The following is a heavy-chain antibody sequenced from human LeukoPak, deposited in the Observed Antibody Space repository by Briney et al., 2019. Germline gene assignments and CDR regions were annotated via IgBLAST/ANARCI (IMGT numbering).Heavy chain of an antibody. J-gene: IGHJ6*04. V-gene: IGHV3-7*01. Sequence: GGSLRLSCAASGFTFSSNWMSWVRQAPGKGLEWVANIKQDGSEKYYVDSVKGRFTISRDNAKNSLYLQMNSLRAEDTAVYYCARYCSSTSCYPVDRNMDVWGIGTTVTVSS. CDR1: GFTFSSNW. CDR2: IKQDGSEK. CDR3: ARYCSSTSCYPVDRNMDV. D-gene: IGHD2-2*01.